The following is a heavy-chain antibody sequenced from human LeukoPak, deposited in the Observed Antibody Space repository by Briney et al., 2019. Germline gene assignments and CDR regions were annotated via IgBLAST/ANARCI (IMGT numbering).Heavy chain of an antibody. CDR2: IIPILGIA. CDR3: AREGDMTPFDY. Sequence: GASVKVSCKASGGTFSSYTISWVRQAPGQGLEWMGRIIPILGIANYAQKFQGRVTITADKSTSTAYMELSGLRSGDTAVYYCAREGDMTPFDYWGQGTLVTVSS. J-gene: IGHJ4*02. CDR1: GGTFSSYT. V-gene: IGHV1-69*04.